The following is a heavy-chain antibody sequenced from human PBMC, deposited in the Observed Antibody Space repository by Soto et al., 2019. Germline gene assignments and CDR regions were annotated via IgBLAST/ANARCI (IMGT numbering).Heavy chain of an antibody. CDR1: GFTFSSYS. CDR3: ARVLGSGWPYYYGMDV. V-gene: IGHV3-48*02. D-gene: IGHD6-19*01. Sequence: EVQLVESGGGLVQPGGSLRLSCVASGFTFSSYSMNWVRQAPGKGLEWVSYISSSSSTIYYADSVKGRFTISRDKAKNSLYLQMNSLRDEDTAVYYCARVLGSGWPYYYGMDVWGQGTTVTVSS. CDR2: ISSSSSTI. J-gene: IGHJ6*02.